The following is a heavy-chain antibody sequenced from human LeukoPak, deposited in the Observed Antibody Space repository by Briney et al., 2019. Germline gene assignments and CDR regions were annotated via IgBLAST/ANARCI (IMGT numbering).Heavy chain of an antibody. Sequence: SETLSLTCAVYGGSFSGYYWSWIRQPPGKGLEWIGEINHSGSTNYNPSLKSRVTISVDTSKNQFSLKLSSVTAADTAVYYCARNVGIVVVQTAINGMDVWGQGTTVTVSS. D-gene: IGHD2-2*02. CDR3: ARNVGIVVVQTAINGMDV. V-gene: IGHV4-34*01. CDR2: INHSGST. CDR1: GGSFSGYY. J-gene: IGHJ6*02.